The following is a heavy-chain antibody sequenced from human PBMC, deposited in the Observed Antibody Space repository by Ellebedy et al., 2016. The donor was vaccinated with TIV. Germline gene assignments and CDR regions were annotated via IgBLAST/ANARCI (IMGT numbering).Heavy chain of an antibody. D-gene: IGHD6-19*01. CDR3: ARVGYSSGWPRDY. J-gene: IGHJ4*02. V-gene: IGHV4-34*01. CDR1: GGSFSGYY. Sequence: MPSETLSLTCAVYGGSFSGYYWSWIGQPPGKGLEWIGEINHSGSTNYNPSLKSRVTISVDTSKNQFSLKLSSVTAADTAVYYCARVGYSSGWPRDYWGQGTLVTVSS. CDR2: INHSGST.